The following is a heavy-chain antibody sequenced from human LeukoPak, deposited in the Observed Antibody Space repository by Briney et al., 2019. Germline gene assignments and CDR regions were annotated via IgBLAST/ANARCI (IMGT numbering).Heavy chain of an antibody. Sequence: SETLSLTCTVSGGSISSYYWSWIRQPAGKGLEWIGRIYTSGSTNYNPSLESRVTISVDKSKNQFSLKLSSVTAADTAAYYCASSGLMRESFDYWGQGTLVTVSS. CDR2: IYTSGST. J-gene: IGHJ4*02. V-gene: IGHV4-4*07. CDR1: GGSISSYY. CDR3: ASSGLMRESFDY. D-gene: IGHD3-10*01.